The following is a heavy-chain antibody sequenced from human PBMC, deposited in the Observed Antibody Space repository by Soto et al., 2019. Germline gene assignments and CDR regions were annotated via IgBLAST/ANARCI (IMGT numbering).Heavy chain of an antibody. Sequence: PSETLSLTCAVSGGSISSGGYSWSWIRQPPGKGLEWIGYIYHSGSTYYNPSLKSRVTISVDRSKNQFSLKLSSVTAADAAVYYCARGRNWNYDYWGQGTLVTVSS. D-gene: IGHD1-1*01. CDR2: IYHSGST. CDR1: GGSISSGGYS. V-gene: IGHV4-30-2*01. CDR3: ARGRNWNYDY. J-gene: IGHJ4*02.